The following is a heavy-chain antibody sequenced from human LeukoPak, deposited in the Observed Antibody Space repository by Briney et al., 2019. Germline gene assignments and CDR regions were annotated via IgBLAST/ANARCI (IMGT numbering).Heavy chain of an antibody. CDR3: ARDKSEGELWSGINWFDP. CDR2: IIPIIGTA. D-gene: IGHD5-18*01. J-gene: IGHJ5*02. V-gene: IGHV1-69*05. CDR1: GGTFSSYA. Sequence: ASVKVSCKASGGTFSSYAISWVRQAPGQGLEWMGGIIPIIGTANYAQKFQGRVTITTDESTSTAYMELSSLRSEDTAVYYCARDKSEGELWSGINWFDPWGQGTLVTVSS.